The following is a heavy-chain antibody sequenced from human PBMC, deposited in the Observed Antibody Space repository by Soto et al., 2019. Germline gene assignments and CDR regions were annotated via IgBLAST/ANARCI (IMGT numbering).Heavy chain of an antibody. CDR3: AREYYDFSYYYYMDV. CDR1: GYTFTSYA. Sequence: ASVKVSCKASGYTFTSYAMHWVRQAPGQRLEWMGWINAGNGNTKYSQKLQGRVTITRDTSASTAYMELSSLRSEDAAVYYCAREYYDFSYYYYMDVWGKGTTVTVSS. J-gene: IGHJ6*03. V-gene: IGHV1-3*01. D-gene: IGHD3-3*01. CDR2: INAGNGNT.